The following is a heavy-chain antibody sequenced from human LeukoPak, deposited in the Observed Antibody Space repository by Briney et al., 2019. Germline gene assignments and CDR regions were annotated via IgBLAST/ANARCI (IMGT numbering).Heavy chain of an antibody. CDR3: VRDDSGSVIRGVLHY. Sequence: GGSLRLSCTASGCTLSSYAIQRVRQTPGKGLEWVSVIYLDGSKIYYADSVKGRFTLSRDNSKNTLYLQMNSLIAEDTAVYYCVRDDSGSVIRGVLHYWGQGALVTVSS. CDR1: GCTLSSYA. J-gene: IGHJ4*02. CDR2: IYLDGSKI. D-gene: IGHD3-10*01. V-gene: IGHV3-33*01.